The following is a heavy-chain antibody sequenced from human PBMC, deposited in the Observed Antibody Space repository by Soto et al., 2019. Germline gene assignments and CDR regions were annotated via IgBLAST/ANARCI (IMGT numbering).Heavy chain of an antibody. Sequence: SETLSLTCAVSGGSISSSSYYWGWIRQPPGKGLEWIGSIFYSGSTYYNPSLKSRVTISVDTSKNQFSLKLSSVTAADTAVYYCARDDSSGPASAFDIWGQGTMVTVSS. CDR1: GGSISSSSYY. V-gene: IGHV4-39*07. J-gene: IGHJ3*02. D-gene: IGHD3-22*01. CDR2: IFYSGST. CDR3: ARDDSSGPASAFDI.